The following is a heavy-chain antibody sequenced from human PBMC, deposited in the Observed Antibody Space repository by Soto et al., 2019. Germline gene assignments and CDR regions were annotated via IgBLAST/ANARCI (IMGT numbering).Heavy chain of an antibody. CDR3: AREQYYYDSSGYYGLGPYCYYYGMDV. J-gene: IGHJ6*02. CDR2: ISAYNGNT. CDR1: GYTFTSYG. V-gene: IGHV1-18*01. Sequence: ASVKVSCKASGYTFTSYGISWVRQAPGQGLEWMGWISAYNGNTNYAQKLQGRVTMTTDTSTSTAYMELRSLRSDDTAVYYCAREQYYYDSSGYYGLGPYCYYYGMDVWGQGTSVTVSS. D-gene: IGHD3-22*01.